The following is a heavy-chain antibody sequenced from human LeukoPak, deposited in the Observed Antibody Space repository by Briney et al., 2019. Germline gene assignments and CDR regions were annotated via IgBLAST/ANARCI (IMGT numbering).Heavy chain of an antibody. D-gene: IGHD3-10*01. J-gene: IGHJ6*04. CDR1: GYTFTSYA. CDR3: ARGAPLESTVVRGATYYYYGMDV. V-gene: IGHV1-3*01. CDR2: INAGNGNT. Sequence: ASVKVSCKASGYTFTSYAMHWVRQAPGQRLEWMGWINAGNGNTKYPQKFQGRVTITRDTSASTAYMELSSLRSEDTAVYYCARGAPLESTVVRGATYYYYGMDVWGKGTTVTVSS.